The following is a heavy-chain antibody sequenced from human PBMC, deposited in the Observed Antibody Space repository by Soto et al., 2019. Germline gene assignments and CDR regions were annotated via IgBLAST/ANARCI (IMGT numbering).Heavy chain of an antibody. D-gene: IGHD2-15*01. CDR1: GYSFTSYW. J-gene: IGHJ6*02. Sequence: GESLKISCKGSGYSFTSYWISWVRQMPGKGLEWMGRIDPSDSYTNYSPSFQGHVTISADKSISTAYLQWSSLKASDTAMYYCARLDCSGGSCTFYYYGMDVWGQGTTVTVSS. V-gene: IGHV5-10-1*01. CDR3: ARLDCSGGSCTFYYYGMDV. CDR2: IDPSDSYT.